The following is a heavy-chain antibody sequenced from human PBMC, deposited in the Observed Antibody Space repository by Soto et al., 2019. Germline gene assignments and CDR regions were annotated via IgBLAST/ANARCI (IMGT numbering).Heavy chain of an antibody. Sequence: SVKVSCKASGGTFSSYAIRWVRQAPGQGLEWMGGIIPIFGTANYAQKFQGRVTITADESTSTAYMELSSLRSEDTAVYYCARGNNHDFWSGYPYEYYYSMDVWGQGTTVTVSS. CDR2: IIPIFGTA. J-gene: IGHJ6*02. V-gene: IGHV1-69*13. CDR3: ARGNNHDFWSGYPYEYYYSMDV. D-gene: IGHD3-3*01. CDR1: GGTFSSYA.